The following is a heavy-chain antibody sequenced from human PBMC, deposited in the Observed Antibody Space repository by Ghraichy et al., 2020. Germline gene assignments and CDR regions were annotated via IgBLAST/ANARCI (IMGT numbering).Heavy chain of an antibody. CDR2: INHSGST. Sequence: SETLSLTCAVYGGSFSGYYWSWIRQPPGKGLEWIGEINHSGSTNYNPSLKSRVTISVDTSKNQFSLKLSSVTAADTAVYYCARGRRITMIVVVMRYYGMDVWGQGTTVTVSS. CDR1: GGSFSGYY. J-gene: IGHJ6*02. CDR3: ARGRRITMIVVVMRYYGMDV. V-gene: IGHV4-34*01. D-gene: IGHD3-22*01.